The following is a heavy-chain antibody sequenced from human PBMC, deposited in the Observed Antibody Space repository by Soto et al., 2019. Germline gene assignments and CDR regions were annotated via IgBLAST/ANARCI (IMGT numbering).Heavy chain of an antibody. J-gene: IGHJ1*01. CDR3: ANPSYSSSSEGPL. CDR1: GFAFSSFP. V-gene: IGHV3-23*01. Sequence: HPVGSLRLSCAASGFAFSSFPMSWIRQAPGKGLQWVSAISGSADATYYADSAKGRFTISRDNSKNTLYLHMNSLRAEDTAVYYCANPSYSSSSEGPLWGQGTLVTAPQ. D-gene: IGHD6-6*01. CDR2: ISGSADAT.